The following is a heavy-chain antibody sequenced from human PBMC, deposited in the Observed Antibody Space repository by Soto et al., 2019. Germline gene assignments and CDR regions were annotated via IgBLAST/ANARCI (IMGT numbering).Heavy chain of an antibody. CDR2: ISSSSSYI. D-gene: IGHD3-16*01. J-gene: IGHJ4*02. Sequence: GGSLRLSCAASGFTFSSYSMNWVRQAPGKGLEWVSSISSSSSYIYYADSVKGRFTISRDNAKNSLYLQMNSLRAEDTAVYYCARDHPGGDRVLDYWGQGTLVTVSS. V-gene: IGHV3-21*01. CDR1: GFTFSSYS. CDR3: ARDHPGGDRVLDY.